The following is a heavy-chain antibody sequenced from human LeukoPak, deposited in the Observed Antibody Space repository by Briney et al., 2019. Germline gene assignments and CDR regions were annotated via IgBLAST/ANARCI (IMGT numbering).Heavy chain of an antibody. CDR2: ISSSSSYV. D-gene: IGHD2-2*01. Sequence: PGRSLRLSCAASGFTFSSYSMNWVRQAPGKGLEWVSSISSSSSYVYYADSVKGRFTISRDNAKNSLYLQMNSLRAEDTAVYYCASQACSSTSCSAVDPWGQGTLVTVSS. J-gene: IGHJ5*02. V-gene: IGHV3-21*01. CDR1: GFTFSSYS. CDR3: ASQACSSTSCSAVDP.